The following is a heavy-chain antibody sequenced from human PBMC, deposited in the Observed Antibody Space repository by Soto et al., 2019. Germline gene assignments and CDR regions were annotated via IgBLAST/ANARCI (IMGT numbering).Heavy chain of an antibody. CDR2: IKSKTDGGTT. CDR1: GFIFSNAW. J-gene: IGHJ4*02. CDR3: TTDRFSVSPD. D-gene: IGHD3-3*01. Sequence: GSLRLSCAASGFIFSNAWMNWVRQAPGKGLEWVGRIKSKTDGGTTDYAAPVKGRFTISRDDSKTTLYLQMNSLKSEDTAVYYCTTDRFSVSPDWGLGTLVTLSS. V-gene: IGHV3-15*01.